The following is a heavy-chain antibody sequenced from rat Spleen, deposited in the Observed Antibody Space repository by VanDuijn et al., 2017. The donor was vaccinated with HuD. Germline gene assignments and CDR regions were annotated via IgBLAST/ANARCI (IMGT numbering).Heavy chain of an antibody. D-gene: IGHD4-3*01. CDR2: ITYDGAHT. CDR1: GFTFSHCY. V-gene: IGHV5-7*01. CDR3: ARGAGDY. J-gene: IGHJ2*01. Sequence: EVQLVESGGGLVQPGRSMKLSCAASGFTFSHCYMAWVRQAPKKGLEWVATITYDGAHTYYRDSVKGRFTISRDNARRSLYLQMDSLRSEDTATYYCARGAGDYWGQGVMVTVSS.